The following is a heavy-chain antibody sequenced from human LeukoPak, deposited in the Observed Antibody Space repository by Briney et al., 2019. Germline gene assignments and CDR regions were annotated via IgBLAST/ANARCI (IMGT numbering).Heavy chain of an antibody. CDR2: IIPILGIA. D-gene: IGHD4-23*01. CDR3: ARDPEDYGGNSGY. CDR1: GGTFSSYA. J-gene: IGHJ4*02. V-gene: IGHV1-69*04. Sequence: ASVKVSCKASGGTFSSYAISWVRQAPGQGLEWMGRIIPILGIANYAQKFQGRVTITADKSTSTAYMELSSLRSEDTAVYYCARDPEDYGGNSGYWGQGTLVTVSS.